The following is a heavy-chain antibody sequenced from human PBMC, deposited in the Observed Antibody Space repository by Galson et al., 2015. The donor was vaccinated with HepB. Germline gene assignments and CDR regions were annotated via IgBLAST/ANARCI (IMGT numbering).Heavy chain of an antibody. CDR3: AAASDYYDSSGYLDY. CDR2: IIPIFGTA. J-gene: IGHJ4*02. V-gene: IGHV1-69*13. D-gene: IGHD3-22*01. CDR1: GGTFSSYA. Sequence: SVKVSCKASGGTFSSYAISWVRQAPGQGLEWMGGIIPIFGTANYAQKFQGRVTITADESTSTAYMELSSLRSEDTAVYYCAAASDYYDSSGYLDYWGQGTLVTVSS.